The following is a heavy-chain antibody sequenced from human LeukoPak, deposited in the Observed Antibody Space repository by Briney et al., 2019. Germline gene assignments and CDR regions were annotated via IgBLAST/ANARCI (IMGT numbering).Heavy chain of an antibody. V-gene: IGHV4-4*02. D-gene: IGHD6-13*01. J-gene: IGHJ4*02. CDR1: GGSISSSNW. Sequence: SETLSLTCAVSGGSISSSNWWSWVRQRPGKGLEWIGEIYHSGSTSYNPSLKSRVTISVDKSKNQFSLNLTSVTAADTAVYYCARWVGSTSWYYLDYWGQGTLVTVSS. CDR3: ARWVGSTSWYYLDY. CDR2: IYHSGST.